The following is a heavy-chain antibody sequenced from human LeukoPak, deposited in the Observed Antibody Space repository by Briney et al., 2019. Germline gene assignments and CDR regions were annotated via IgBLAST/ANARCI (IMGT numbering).Heavy chain of an antibody. D-gene: IGHD3-10*01. CDR1: GYTFSSYG. Sequence: ASVTVTCKASGYTFSSYGISWVRPPPAQGLAWMGWISAYNGNTNYRQKLQGRVTMTTDTSTSTAYMDLRSLRSDDTAIYYCARDSPDGSGTYYNDSPDYWAQGTLVTVSS. J-gene: IGHJ4*02. CDR2: ISAYNGNT. CDR3: ARDSPDGSGTYYNDSPDY. V-gene: IGHV1-18*01.